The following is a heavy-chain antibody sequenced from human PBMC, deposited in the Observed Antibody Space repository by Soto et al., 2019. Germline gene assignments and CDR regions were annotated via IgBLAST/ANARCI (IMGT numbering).Heavy chain of an antibody. V-gene: IGHV3-9*01. J-gene: IGHJ5*02. CDR1: GFTFDDYA. CDR3: AKGAQQWLVLDWFVP. D-gene: IGHD6-19*01. CDR2: ISWNSGSI. Sequence: EVQLVESGGGLVQPGRSLRISCAASGFTFDDYAMHWVRQAPGKGLEWVSGISWNSGSIGYADSVKGRFTISRDNAKNSLYLQMNSLRAEDTALYYCAKGAQQWLVLDWFVPWGQGTLVTVSS.